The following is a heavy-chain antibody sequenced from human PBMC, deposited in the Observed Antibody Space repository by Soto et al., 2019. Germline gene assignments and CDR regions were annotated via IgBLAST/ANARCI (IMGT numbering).Heavy chain of an antibody. V-gene: IGHV3-11*01. Sequence: QLVESGGGLVKAGGSLRLSCVASGFTFTAHYMNWIRQAPGKGLEWLVYLTTDGTYTYYAESVRGRFTISRDNAKGLVYLQINDLRDEDSGVYFCAKERHDRNTRTDAFDVWGPGTTVTVSS. D-gene: IGHD1-1*01. J-gene: IGHJ3*01. CDR3: AKERHDRNTRTDAFDV. CDR1: GFTFTAHY. CDR2: LTTDGTYT.